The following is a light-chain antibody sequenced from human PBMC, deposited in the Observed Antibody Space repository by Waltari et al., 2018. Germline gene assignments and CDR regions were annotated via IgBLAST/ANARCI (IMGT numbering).Light chain of an antibody. CDR1: SSNIGNNY. J-gene: IGLJ2*01. V-gene: IGLV1-51*01. Sequence: QSVLTQPPSVSAAPGQKVTIPCSGSSSNIGNNYVSWYQQLPGTAPKLLIYDNNKRPSGIPDRFSGSKSGTSATLGITGLQTGDEADYYCGTWDSSLLGVFGGGTKLTVL. CDR3: GTWDSSLLGV. CDR2: DNN.